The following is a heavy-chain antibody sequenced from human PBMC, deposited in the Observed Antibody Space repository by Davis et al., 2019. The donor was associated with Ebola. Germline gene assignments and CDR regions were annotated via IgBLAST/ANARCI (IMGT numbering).Heavy chain of an antibody. Sequence: AASVKVSCKASGYTFTNYGITWVRQAPGQGLEWVGWINPHNGNTNYAQNVQGRVTMTTDTSTSTAYMEVGSLRSDDTAVYYCARLGQNYGDYGMRYFDLWGRGTLVTVSS. CDR2: INPHNGNT. J-gene: IGHJ2*01. V-gene: IGHV1-18*04. D-gene: IGHD4-17*01. CDR1: GYTFTNYG. CDR3: ARLGQNYGDYGMRYFDL.